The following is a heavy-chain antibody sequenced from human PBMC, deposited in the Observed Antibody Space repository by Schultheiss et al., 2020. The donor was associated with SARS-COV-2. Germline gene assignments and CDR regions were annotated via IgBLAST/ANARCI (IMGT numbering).Heavy chain of an antibody. Sequence: GESLKISCAVSGFTFSSYAMHWVRQSTGKNPEWVLGVGDGGGADYPGSVKGRLTISRDNFKNTLYLQMNSLRAEDTAVYYCARSYVPAAIPLSYFFDYWGQGTLVTVSS. J-gene: IGHJ4*02. CDR3: ARSYVPAAIPLSYFFDY. D-gene: IGHD2-2*02. CDR1: GFTFSSYA. CDR2: VGDGGGA. V-gene: IGHV3-13*01.